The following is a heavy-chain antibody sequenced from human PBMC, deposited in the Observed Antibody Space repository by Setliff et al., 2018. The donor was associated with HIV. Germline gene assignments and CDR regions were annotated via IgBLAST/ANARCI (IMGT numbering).Heavy chain of an antibody. CDR1: GASISSYY. D-gene: IGHD3-10*01. V-gene: IGHV4-59*01. J-gene: IGHJ6*02. CDR3: ARVEAKVRGATYGMDV. CDR2: VYHSGGT. Sequence: SETLSLTCNVSGASISSYYWSWIRQPPGKGLEWIGYVYHSGGTNYNPSLKSRLTISTDASKNQFSLKLSSVTTADSAVYYCARVEAKVRGATYGMDVWGQGTTVTVSS.